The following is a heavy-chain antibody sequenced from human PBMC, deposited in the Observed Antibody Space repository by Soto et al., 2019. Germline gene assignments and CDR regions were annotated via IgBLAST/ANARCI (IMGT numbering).Heavy chain of an antibody. CDR1: GYSFTSYW. J-gene: IGHJ4*02. CDR3: ARHWYQYGDYEIPFDY. Sequence: GESLKISCKGSGYSFTSYWIGWVRQMPGKGLEWMGIIYPGDSDTRYSPSFQGQVTISADKSISTAYLQWSSLKASDTAMYYCARHWYQYGDYEIPFDYWGQGTLVTVSS. D-gene: IGHD4-17*01. V-gene: IGHV5-51*01. CDR2: IYPGDSDT.